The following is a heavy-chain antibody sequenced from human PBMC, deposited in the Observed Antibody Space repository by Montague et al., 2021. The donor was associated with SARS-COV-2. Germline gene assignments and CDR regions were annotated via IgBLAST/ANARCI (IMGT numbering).Heavy chain of an antibody. CDR1: GFTFRRYE. J-gene: IGHJ4*02. CDR2: INTGGDTM. V-gene: IGHV3-48*03. Sequence: SRRLSFSASGFTFRRYEMHWVRQPPGKGLQWVSYINTGGDTMFYADSVKGRFTTSRDDAKSSLFLQINSLRADDTGVYYCAAGGSINYWGQGTLVTVSP. CDR3: AAGGSINY. D-gene: IGHD3-10*01.